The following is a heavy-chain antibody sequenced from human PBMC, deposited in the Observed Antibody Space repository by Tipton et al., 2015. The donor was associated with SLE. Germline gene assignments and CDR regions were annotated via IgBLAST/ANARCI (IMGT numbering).Heavy chain of an antibody. J-gene: IGHJ2*01. CDR2: INHSGST. Sequence: TLSLTCAVYGGSFSGYYWSWIRQPPGKGLEWIGEINHSGSTNYNPSLKSRVTISVDTSKKQFSLKLRSVTAADTAVYYCARDPLVYSSGWYGGYWYFDLWGRGTLVTASS. CDR3: ARDPLVYSSGWYGGYWYFDL. V-gene: IGHV4-34*01. CDR1: GGSFSGYY. D-gene: IGHD6-19*01.